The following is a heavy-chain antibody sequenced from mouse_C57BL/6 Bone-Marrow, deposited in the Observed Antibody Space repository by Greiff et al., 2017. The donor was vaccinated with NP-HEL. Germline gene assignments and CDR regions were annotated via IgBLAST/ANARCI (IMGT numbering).Heavy chain of an antibody. CDR3: ARGYPLYYAMDY. D-gene: IGHD2-2*01. J-gene: IGHJ4*01. V-gene: IGHV5-12*01. CDR1: GFTFSDYY. CDR2: ISNGGGST. Sequence: EVHLVESGGGLVQPGGSLKLSCAASGFTFSDYYMYWVRQTPEKRLEWVAYISNGGGSTYYPDTVKGRFTISRDNAKNTLYLQMSRLKSEDTAMYYCARGYPLYYAMDYWGQGTSVTVSS.